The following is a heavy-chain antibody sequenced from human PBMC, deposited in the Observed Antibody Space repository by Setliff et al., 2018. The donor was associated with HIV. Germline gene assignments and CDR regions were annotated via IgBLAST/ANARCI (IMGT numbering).Heavy chain of an antibody. CDR3: ARRAYCSSTTCFDN. CDR1: GFTFSSFV. CDR2: ISSDHNT. V-gene: IGHV3-23*01. Sequence: GGSLRLSCAASGFTFSSFVMTWVRQAPGKGLEWVSTISSDHNTYYPDSVRGRFTVSRDNSKNTLYLQMSSLRAEDTAVYYCARRAYCSSTTCFDNWGQGTLVTVSS. J-gene: IGHJ4*02. D-gene: IGHD2-2*01.